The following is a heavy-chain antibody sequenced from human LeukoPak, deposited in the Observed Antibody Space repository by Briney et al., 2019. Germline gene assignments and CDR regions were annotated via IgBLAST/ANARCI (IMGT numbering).Heavy chain of an antibody. CDR3: ARKVRDAFDI. V-gene: IGHV3-21*01. CDR1: GFTFRSYS. CDR2: ISSSSYI. J-gene: IGHJ3*02. D-gene: IGHD3-10*01. Sequence: GGSLRLSCAASGFTFRSYSMNWVRQAPGKGLEWVSSISSSSYIYYADSVKGRFNISRDNAKNSMYLQMNSLRAEDTAVYYCARKVRDAFDIWGQGTMVTVSS.